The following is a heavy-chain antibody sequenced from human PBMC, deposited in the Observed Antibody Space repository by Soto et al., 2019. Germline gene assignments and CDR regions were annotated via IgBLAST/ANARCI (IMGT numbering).Heavy chain of an antibody. D-gene: IGHD2-2*01. CDR2: ISYDGSNK. V-gene: IGHV3-30*03. CDR3: ATVPAAHNYYGMDV. CDR1: GFTFSSYG. J-gene: IGHJ6*02. Sequence: GGSLRLSCAASGFTFSSYGMHWVRQAPGEGLEWVAVISYDGSNKYYADSVKGRFTISRDNSKNTLYLQMNSLRAEDTAVYYCATVPAAHNYYGMDVWGQGTTVTVSS.